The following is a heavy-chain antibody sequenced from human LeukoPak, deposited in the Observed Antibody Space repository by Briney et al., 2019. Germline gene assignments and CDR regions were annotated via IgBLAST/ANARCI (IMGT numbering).Heavy chain of an antibody. V-gene: IGHV4-39*07. CDR3: ARSGTDDIAAAVDLLLRSGWFDP. Sequence: PSETLSLTCTVSGGSISSSSYYWGWIRQPPGKGLEWIGNIYYSGSTYYNPSLKSRVTISVDTSKNQFSLKLSSVTAADTAVYYCARSGTDDIAAAVDLLLRSGWFDPWGQGTLVTVSS. D-gene: IGHD6-13*01. CDR1: GGSISSSSYY. J-gene: IGHJ5*02. CDR2: IYYSGST.